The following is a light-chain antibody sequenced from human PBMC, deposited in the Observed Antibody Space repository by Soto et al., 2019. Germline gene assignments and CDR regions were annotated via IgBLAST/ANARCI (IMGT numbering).Light chain of an antibody. J-gene: IGKJ4*01. CDR3: QQFATSPLT. CDR2: GAS. CDR1: QSLSSSY. V-gene: IGKV3-20*01. Sequence: EVSLTQSPGTLSLSPGARATLSCRASQSLSSSYLAWYQQKPGQAPRLLIYGASSRATGIPDRFSGSGSGTDFTLTISRLEPEDFAVYYCQQFATSPLTFGGGTKVDIK.